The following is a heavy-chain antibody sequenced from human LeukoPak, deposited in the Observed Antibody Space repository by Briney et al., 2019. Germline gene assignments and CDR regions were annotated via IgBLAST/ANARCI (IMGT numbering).Heavy chain of an antibody. D-gene: IGHD3-3*01. Sequence: PGGSLRLSCAASGFTFSSYAMSWVRQVPGKGLEWVSTISSSSSYMYYADSVRGRFTISRDNAKSSLYLQMNSLRAEDTAVYYCARASGGDRGYDLYYLDYWGQGSLVTVSS. CDR1: GFTFSSYA. V-gene: IGHV3-21*01. CDR3: ARASGGDRGYDLYYLDY. CDR2: ISSSSSYM. J-gene: IGHJ4*02.